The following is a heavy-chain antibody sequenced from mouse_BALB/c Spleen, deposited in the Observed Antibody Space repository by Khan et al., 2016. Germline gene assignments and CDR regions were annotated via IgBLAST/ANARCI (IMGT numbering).Heavy chain of an antibody. CDR3: ASDHQDYYALFSS. V-gene: IGHV2-9*02. CDR2: IWPGGST. J-gene: IGHJ3*01. Sequence: QVQLKQSGPGLVAPSQSLSITCTVSGFSLTNSGVHWIRQPPGKGLEWLGVIWPGGSTDYNSALMSRLSITKDNSQNQVFLKMISLQTDDTAMSYCASDHQDYYALFSSWRQGTLVIVSA. CDR1: GFSLTNSG. D-gene: IGHD1-1*01.